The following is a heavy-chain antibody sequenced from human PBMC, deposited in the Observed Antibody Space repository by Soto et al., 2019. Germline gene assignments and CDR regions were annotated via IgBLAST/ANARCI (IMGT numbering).Heavy chain of an antibody. Sequence: GGSLRLSCAASGFTFSSYDMHWVRQATGTGLEWVSAIGTAGDTYYPGSVKGRFTSSRENAKNSLYLQMNSLRAGDTAVYYCARSNGVYCSGGSCYSESYYYYYMDVWGKGTTVTVSS. CDR2: IGTAGDT. J-gene: IGHJ6*03. CDR1: GFTFSSYD. D-gene: IGHD2-15*01. CDR3: ARSNGVYCSGGSCYSESYYYYYMDV. V-gene: IGHV3-13*01.